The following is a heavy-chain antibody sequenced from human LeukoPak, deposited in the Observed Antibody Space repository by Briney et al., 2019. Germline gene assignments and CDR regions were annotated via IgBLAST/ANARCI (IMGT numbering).Heavy chain of an antibody. CDR2: IWYDGSNK. Sequence: GGSLRLSCAASGFTFSSYGMHWVRQAPGKGLEWVAVIWYDGSNKYYADSVRGRFTISRDNSKNTLYLQMNSRRAEDTAVYYCAKDRSSYCTNGVCDWFDPWGQGTLVTVSS. CDR1: GFTFSSYG. V-gene: IGHV3-33*06. CDR3: AKDRSSYCTNGVCDWFDP. D-gene: IGHD2-8*01. J-gene: IGHJ5*02.